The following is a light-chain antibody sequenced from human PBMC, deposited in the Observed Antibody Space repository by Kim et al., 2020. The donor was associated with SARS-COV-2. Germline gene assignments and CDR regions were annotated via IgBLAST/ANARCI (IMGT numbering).Light chain of an antibody. V-gene: IGLV3-19*01. CDR2: GKT. CDR3: NSRDSSGNWV. J-gene: IGLJ3*02. Sequence: VAPGQTVRIKGQGDRLRSYYASWYQQKPGQAPVLVIYGKTNRPSGIPDRFSGSSSGNTASLTITGAQAEDEADYYCNSRDSSGNWVFGGGTQLTVL. CDR1: RLRSYY.